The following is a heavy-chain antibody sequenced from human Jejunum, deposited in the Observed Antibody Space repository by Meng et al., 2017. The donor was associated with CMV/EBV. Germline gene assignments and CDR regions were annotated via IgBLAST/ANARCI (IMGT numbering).Heavy chain of an antibody. J-gene: IGHJ4*02. CDR3: GDPPAGY. CDR1: GGSLIGTNW. Sequence: TLSLTCVVSGGSLIGTNWWNWVRQPPGGGLEWIGEIFHSGATNYNPSLKSRVTISIDNSKNQFSLKLTSMTAADTAVYFCGDPPAGYWGQGILVTVPS. CDR2: IFHSGAT. V-gene: IGHV4/OR15-8*02.